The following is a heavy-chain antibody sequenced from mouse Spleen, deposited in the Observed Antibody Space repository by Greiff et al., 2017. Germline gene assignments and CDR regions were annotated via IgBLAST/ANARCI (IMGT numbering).Heavy chain of an antibody. D-gene: IGHD2-2*01. J-gene: IGHJ1*03. Sequence: VQLQQPGAELVKPGASVKLSCKASGYTFTSYWTQWVKQRPGQGLEWIGEIDPSDSYTNYNQKFKGKATLTVDTSSSTAYMQLSSLTSEDSAVYYCARGGNDHWYFDVWGTGTTVTVSS. V-gene: IGHV1-50*01. CDR1: GYTFTSYW. CDR3: ARGGNDHWYFDV. CDR2: IDPSDSYT.